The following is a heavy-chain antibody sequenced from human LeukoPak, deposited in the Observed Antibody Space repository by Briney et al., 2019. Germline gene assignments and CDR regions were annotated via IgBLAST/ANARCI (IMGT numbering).Heavy chain of an antibody. CDR1: GYSISSGYY. CDR3: ARWSPFVYYMDV. D-gene: IGHD3-3*01. Sequence: SETLSLTCTVSGYSISSGYYWGWIRQPPGKGLEWIGYIYYSGSTNYNPSLKSRVTISVDTSKNQFSLKLSSVTAADTAVYYCARWSPFVYYMDVWGKGTTVTISS. J-gene: IGHJ6*03. V-gene: IGHV4-38-2*02. CDR2: IYYSGST.